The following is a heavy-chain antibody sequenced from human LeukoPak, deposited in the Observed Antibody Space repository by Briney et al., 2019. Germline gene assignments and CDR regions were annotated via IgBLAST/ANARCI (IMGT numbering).Heavy chain of an antibody. Sequence: SVKVSCKASGGTFSSYAISWVRQAPGQGLEWMGRIIPILGIANYAQKFQGRVTITADKSTSTAYMELSSLRSEDTAMYYCARGAALVTDKYFDYWGHGTLVTVSS. CDR2: IIPILGIA. CDR3: ARGAALVTDKYFDY. V-gene: IGHV1-69*04. CDR1: GGTFSSYA. J-gene: IGHJ4*01. D-gene: IGHD5-18*01.